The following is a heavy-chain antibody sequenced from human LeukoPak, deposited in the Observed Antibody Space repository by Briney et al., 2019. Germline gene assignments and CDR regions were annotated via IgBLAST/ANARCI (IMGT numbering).Heavy chain of an antibody. CDR1: GSIFTSYW. CDR3: ASSSSSRRGGDY. CDR2: IYPGDSDT. V-gene: IGHV5-51*01. Sequence: GASLQISGKGSGSIFTSYWIGGVRQLPGKGLEWMGIIYPGDSDTRYSPSFQDQVTISADKSISTAYPQWSSLKASDTAMYYCASSSSSRRGGDYWGQGTLVTVSS. J-gene: IGHJ4*02. D-gene: IGHD6-6*01.